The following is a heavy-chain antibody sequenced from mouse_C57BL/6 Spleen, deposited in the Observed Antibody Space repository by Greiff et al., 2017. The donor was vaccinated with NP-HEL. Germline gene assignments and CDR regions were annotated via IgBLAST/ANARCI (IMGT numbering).Heavy chain of an antibody. CDR3: ARVGPYDDDVGYAMDY. D-gene: IGHD2-4*01. CDR1: GYTFTSYG. CDR2: IYPRSGNT. V-gene: IGHV1-81*01. J-gene: IGHJ4*01. Sequence: VKLMESGAELARPGASVKLSCKASGYTFTSYGIRWVKQRTGQGLEWIGEIYPRSGNTYYNEKFKGKATLTADKSSSTAYMELRGLTSEDSAVYCCARVGPYDDDVGYAMDYWGKGTSVTVSS.